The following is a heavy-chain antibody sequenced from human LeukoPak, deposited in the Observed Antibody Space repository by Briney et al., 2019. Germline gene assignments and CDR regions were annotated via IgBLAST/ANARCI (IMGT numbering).Heavy chain of an antibody. J-gene: IGHJ4*02. CDR2: ISGSAGST. CDR1: GFTFSSFA. D-gene: IGHD7-27*01. V-gene: IGHV3-23*01. CDR3: AKSLGSYYFDY. Sequence: PGGSLRLSCAASGFTFSSFAMNWVRQAPGKGLEWVSAISGSAGSTYYADSVKGRFTISRDNSKNTLYLQMNSLRAEDTAVYYCAKSLGSYYFDYWGQGTLVTVSS.